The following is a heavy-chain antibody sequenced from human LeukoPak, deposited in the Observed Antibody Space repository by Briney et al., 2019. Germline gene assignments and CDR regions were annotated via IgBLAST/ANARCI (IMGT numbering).Heavy chain of an antibody. J-gene: IGHJ4*02. CDR1: GFTFGSYA. V-gene: IGHV3-30-3*01. D-gene: IGHD2-21*02. CDR3: ATDYPMMTVIWSPDH. CDR2: ISFHGSNQ. Sequence: GGSLRLSCAATGFTFGSYAMHWVRQAPGKGLEWVALISFHGSNQYYADSVRGRFTISRDNSKNTLYLQMNTLRSEDTAVYYCATDYPMMTVIWSPDHWGQGTLVTVSS.